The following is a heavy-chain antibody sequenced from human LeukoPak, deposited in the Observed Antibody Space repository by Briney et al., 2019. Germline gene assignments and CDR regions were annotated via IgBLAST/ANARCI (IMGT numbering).Heavy chain of an antibody. CDR2: ISSSSSYI. CDR3: ARAFDGEPHAFDI. J-gene: IGHJ3*02. D-gene: IGHD4-17*01. V-gene: IGHV3-21*01. Sequence: GGSLRLSCAASGFTFSSYSMNWVRQAPGKGLEWVSSISSSSSYIYYADSVKGRFTISRDNAKNSLYLQMNSLRAEDTAVYYCARAFDGEPHAFDIWGQGTMVTVSS. CDR1: GFTFSSYS.